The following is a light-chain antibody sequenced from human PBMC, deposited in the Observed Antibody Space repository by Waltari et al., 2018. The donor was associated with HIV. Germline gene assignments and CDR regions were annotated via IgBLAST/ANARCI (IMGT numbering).Light chain of an antibody. J-gene: IGLJ2*01. CDR2: RND. V-gene: IGLV1-44*01. CDR3: AAWDDSLNAVL. Sequence: QSVVTQPPSVSGTPGQRVTISCSGSDSNIGSNIVSWYQQLPETAPKPRTYRNDQRPSGIPDRFSASKSGASASLAISGLRSDDDGDYYCAAWDDSLNAVLFGGGTKLTVL. CDR1: DSNIGSNI.